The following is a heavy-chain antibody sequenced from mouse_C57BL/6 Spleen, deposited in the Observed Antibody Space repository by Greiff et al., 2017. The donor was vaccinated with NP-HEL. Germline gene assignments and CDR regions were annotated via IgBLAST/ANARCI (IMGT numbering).Heavy chain of an antibody. Sequence: VQLQQSGPELVKPGASVKISCKASGYAFSSSWMNWVKQRPGKGLEWIGRIYPGDGDTNYNGKFKGKATLTADKSSSTAYMQLSSLTSEDSAVYFCARRGYDYDDYYAMDYWGQGTSVTVSS. V-gene: IGHV1-82*01. CDR1: GYAFSSSW. CDR2: IYPGDGDT. J-gene: IGHJ4*01. CDR3: ARRGYDYDDYYAMDY. D-gene: IGHD2-4*01.